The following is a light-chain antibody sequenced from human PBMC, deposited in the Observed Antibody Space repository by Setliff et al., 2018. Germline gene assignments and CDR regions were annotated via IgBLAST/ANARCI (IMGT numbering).Light chain of an antibody. Sequence: QSVLTQPPSVSGAPGQRVTISCTGSRSNIGAGYGVHWYQQFPGTAPKLLIYNDNNRPPGVPDRFSGSKSGTSASLAITGLQAEDEADYFCQSYDNSLSGSGLFGTGTKVTVL. CDR1: RSNIGAGYG. CDR2: NDN. CDR3: QSYDNSLSGSGL. J-gene: IGLJ1*01. V-gene: IGLV1-40*01.